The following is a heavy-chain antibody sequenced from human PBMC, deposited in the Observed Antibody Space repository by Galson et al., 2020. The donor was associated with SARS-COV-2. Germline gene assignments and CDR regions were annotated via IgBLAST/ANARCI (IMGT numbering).Heavy chain of an antibody. CDR3: ARESTGGYDYFDY. CDR1: GDSVSSNFAA. CDR2: TYYRSKGYS. J-gene: IGHJ4*02. D-gene: IGHD5-12*01. V-gene: IGHV6-1*01. Sequence: SQTLSLTCVISGDSVSSNFAAWNWPRQSPSRGLEWLGRTYYRSKGYSDSGESVESRININGDTSKNQFSLQLASVTPDDTAVYYCARESTGGYDYFDYWGQGTQVTVSS.